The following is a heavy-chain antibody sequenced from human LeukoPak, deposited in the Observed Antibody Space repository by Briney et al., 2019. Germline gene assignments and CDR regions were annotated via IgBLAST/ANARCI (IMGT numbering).Heavy chain of an antibody. CDR3: ARGGGYGSGPY. V-gene: IGHV1-18*01. CDR2: IGAYNGNT. J-gene: IGHJ4*02. CDR1: GYTFTNYG. D-gene: IGHD3-10*01. Sequence: RASVKVSCKASGYTFTNYGISWVRQAPGQGLEWMGWIGAYNGNTNYAQKLQGRVTVTTDTSTSTAYMELRSLRSEDTAVYYCARGGGYGSGPYWGQGTLVTVSS.